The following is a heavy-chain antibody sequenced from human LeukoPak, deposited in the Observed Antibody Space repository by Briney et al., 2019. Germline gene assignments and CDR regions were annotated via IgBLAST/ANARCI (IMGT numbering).Heavy chain of an antibody. J-gene: IGHJ1*01. CDR2: ISYTGRT. CDR1: GGSMSSYY. D-gene: IGHD1-1*01. CDR3: ATLPRGTQPPDYFYH. V-gene: IGHV4-59*08. Sequence: SETLSLTCTVSGGSMSSYYWSWIRQPPGKGKECIWSISYTGRTNYNPSLKSRVTISVDTSKNQFSLKLSSVTAADTAVYYCATLPRGTQPPDYFYHWGQGTLVTVSS.